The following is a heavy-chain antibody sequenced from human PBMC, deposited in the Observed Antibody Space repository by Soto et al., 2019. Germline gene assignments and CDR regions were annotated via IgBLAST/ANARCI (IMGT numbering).Heavy chain of an antibody. CDR2: MSGNGSST. J-gene: IGHJ4*02. Sequence: GGSLRLSCAASGFTFSDYHMSWIRQSPGKGLEWVSGMSGNGSSTYYADSVKGRFTISRDNSKNTLFLQMNSLRVEDTAVYYCAKDRDLVVAAANGFDYWGQGTLVTVSS. D-gene: IGHD2-2*01. CDR1: GFTFSDYH. CDR3: AKDRDLVVAAANGFDY. V-gene: IGHV3-23*01.